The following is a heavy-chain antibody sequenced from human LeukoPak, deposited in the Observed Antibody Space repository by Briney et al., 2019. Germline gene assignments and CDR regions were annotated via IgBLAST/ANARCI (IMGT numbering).Heavy chain of an antibody. J-gene: IGHJ4*02. CDR3: ARGGRYCSSTSCYKAPRYFDY. D-gene: IGHD2-2*02. CDR2: INHSGST. V-gene: IGHV4-34*01. CDR1: GGSFSGYY. Sequence: PSETLSLTCAVYGGSFSGYYWSWIRQPPGKGLEWIGAINHSGSTNYNPSPKSRVTTTVDTTKNQFSLKLSSVTAADTAVYYCARGGRYCSSTSCYKAPRYFDYWGQGTLVTVSS.